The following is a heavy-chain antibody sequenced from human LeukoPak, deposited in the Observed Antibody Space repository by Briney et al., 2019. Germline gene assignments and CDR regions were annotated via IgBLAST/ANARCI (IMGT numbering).Heavy chain of an antibody. V-gene: IGHV4-61*02. CDR3: AMRERLAAAFDY. CDR2: IYTSGST. J-gene: IGHJ4*02. CDR1: GGSISSASYY. D-gene: IGHD6-13*01. Sequence: SETLSLTCTVSGGSISSASYYWSWIRQPAGKGLEWIGRIYTSGSTNYNPSLKSPFTISVDTSKNQFSLKLSSVTAADTAVYYRAMRERLAAAFDYWGQGTLVTVSS.